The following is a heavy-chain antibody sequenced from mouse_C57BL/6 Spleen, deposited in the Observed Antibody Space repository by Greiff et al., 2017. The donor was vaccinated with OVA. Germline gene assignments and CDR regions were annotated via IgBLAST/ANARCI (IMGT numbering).Heavy chain of an antibody. CDR3: ARDRNSGYFDV. Sequence: EVQLVESGGGLVKPGGSLKLSCAASGFTFSSYAMSWVRQTPEKRLEWVATISDGGSYTYYPDNVKGRFTISRDNAKNNLYLQMSHLKSEDTAMYYCARDRNSGYFDVWGTGTTVTVSS. J-gene: IGHJ1*03. V-gene: IGHV5-4*01. CDR2: ISDGGSYT. CDR1: GFTFSSYA. D-gene: IGHD3-1*01.